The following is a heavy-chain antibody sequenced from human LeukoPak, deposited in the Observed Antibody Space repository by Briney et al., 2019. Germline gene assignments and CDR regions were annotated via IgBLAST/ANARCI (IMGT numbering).Heavy chain of an antibody. CDR2: ISCDGSNK. CDR1: GFTFSSYA. Sequence: GRSLRLSCAASGFTFSSYAMHWVSQAPGKGLEWVAVISCDGSNKYYADSVKGRFTISRDNSKNTLYPQMNSLRAEDTAVYYCARVGGLGAFDIWGQGSMVTVSS. CDR3: ARVGGLGAFDI. V-gene: IGHV3-30*04. J-gene: IGHJ3*02. D-gene: IGHD3-16*01.